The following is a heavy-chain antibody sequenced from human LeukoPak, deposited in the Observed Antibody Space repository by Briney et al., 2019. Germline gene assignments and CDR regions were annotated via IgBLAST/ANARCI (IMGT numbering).Heavy chain of an antibody. CDR3: ARDQSSSWYNWFDP. V-gene: IGHV4-30-2*01. J-gene: IGHJ5*02. CDR1: GGSISSGGYS. D-gene: IGHD6-13*01. CDR2: IYHSGST. Sequence: SETLSLTCAVSGGSISSGGYSWSWIRQPPGKGLEWIGYIYHSGSTYYNPSLKSRVTISVDTSKNQFSLKLSSVTAADTAVYYCARDQSSSWYNWFDPWGQGTLVTVSS.